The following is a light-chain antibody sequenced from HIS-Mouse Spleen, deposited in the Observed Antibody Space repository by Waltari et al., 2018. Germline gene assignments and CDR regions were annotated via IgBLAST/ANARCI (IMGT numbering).Light chain of an antibody. J-gene: IGLJ2*01. V-gene: IGLV3-10*01. CDR3: YSTDSSGNHRV. Sequence: SYELTQPPSVSVFPGQTARITCPGEAVPKKYAYWYQQKSGQAPVLVIYEDSKRPSGIPERFSGSSSGTMATLTISGAQVEDEADYYCYSTDSSGNHRVFGGGTKLTVL. CDR1: AVPKKY. CDR2: EDS.